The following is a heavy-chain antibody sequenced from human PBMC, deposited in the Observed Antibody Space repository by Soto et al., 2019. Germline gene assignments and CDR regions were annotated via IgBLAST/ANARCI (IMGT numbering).Heavy chain of an antibody. Sequence: GGSLRLSCAASGFTFSSYAMSWVRQAPGKGLEWVSAISGNGGSTYYADSVKGRFTISRDNSKNTLYLQMNSLRAEDTAVYYCAKLPYYDSSGYTLGQHWGQGTLVTVSS. CDR1: GFTFSSYA. CDR3: AKLPYYDSSGYTLGQH. J-gene: IGHJ1*01. D-gene: IGHD3-22*01. V-gene: IGHV3-23*01. CDR2: ISGNGGST.